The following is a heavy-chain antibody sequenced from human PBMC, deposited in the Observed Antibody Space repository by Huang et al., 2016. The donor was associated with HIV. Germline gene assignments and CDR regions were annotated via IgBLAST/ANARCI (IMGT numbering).Heavy chain of an antibody. J-gene: IGHJ5*02. Sequence: QVQLVESGGGVVQPGGSLRLSCAATGFPFSSYAMHWVRQAPGKGLAWVAYIQFDGVNKNYADSVKGRFTISRDNSKNTLYLQISSLRAEDTAVYYCVKFTIDDSSVAAWGQGTLVTVS. CDR2: IQFDGVNK. CDR1: GFPFSSYA. CDR3: VKFTIDDSSVAA. V-gene: IGHV3-30*02. D-gene: IGHD6-19*01.